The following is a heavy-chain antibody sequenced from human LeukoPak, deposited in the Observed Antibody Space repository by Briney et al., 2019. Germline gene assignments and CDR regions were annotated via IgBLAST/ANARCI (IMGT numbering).Heavy chain of an antibody. V-gene: IGHV4-61*02. Sequence: SETLSLTCTVSGGSISSGSYYWSWIRQPAGKGLEWIGRIYTSGSTNYNPSLKSRVTISVDTSKNQFSLKLSSVTAADTAVYYCARGTIFGVVITAYYYYYMDVWGKGTTVTVSS. CDR2: IYTSGST. CDR1: GGSISSGSYY. J-gene: IGHJ6*03. CDR3: ARGTIFGVVITAYYYYYMDV. D-gene: IGHD3-3*01.